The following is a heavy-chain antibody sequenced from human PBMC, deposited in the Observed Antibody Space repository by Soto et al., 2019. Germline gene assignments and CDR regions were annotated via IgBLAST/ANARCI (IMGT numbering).Heavy chain of an antibody. CDR3: AREGQLGGDAFDI. CDR1: GGTFSSYT. Sequence: QVQLVQSGAEVKKPGSSVKVSCKASGGTFSSYTISWVRQAPGQGLEWMGRIIPILGIANYAQKFQGRVTITAAKATSTPYMELSSLRSEDTAVYYCAREGQLGGDAFDIWGQGTMVTVSS. V-gene: IGHV1-69*08. CDR2: IIPILGIA. J-gene: IGHJ3*02. D-gene: IGHD2-2*01.